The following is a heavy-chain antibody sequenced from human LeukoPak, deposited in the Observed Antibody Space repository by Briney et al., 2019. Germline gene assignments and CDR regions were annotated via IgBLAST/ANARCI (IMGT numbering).Heavy chain of an antibody. V-gene: IGHV3-21*01. Sequence: PGGSLSLSCAASGFTFSSYAMIWVRQAPGKGLEWVSSISPTSGYIYYADSVKGRFTISRDNAENSLYLLMNSLRAEDTAVYYCSREGPTSALFNYWGQGTQVTVSS. D-gene: IGHD2-2*01. CDR2: ISPTSGYI. CDR1: GFTFSSYA. J-gene: IGHJ4*02. CDR3: SREGPTSALFNY.